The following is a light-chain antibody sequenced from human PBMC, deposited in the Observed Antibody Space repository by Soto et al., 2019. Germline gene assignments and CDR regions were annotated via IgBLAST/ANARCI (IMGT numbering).Light chain of an antibody. CDR2: EVS. Sequence: QSALTQPASVSGSPGQSITISCTGTSSDVAAYNFVSWYQQHPGEVPKLMIYEVSKRPSGISDRFSGSKSGNTASLTISGLQAEDEGDYYCSAYTHSNTVIFGGGTKLTVL. V-gene: IGLV2-14*03. CDR3: SAYTHSNTVI. J-gene: IGLJ2*01. CDR1: SSDVAAYNF.